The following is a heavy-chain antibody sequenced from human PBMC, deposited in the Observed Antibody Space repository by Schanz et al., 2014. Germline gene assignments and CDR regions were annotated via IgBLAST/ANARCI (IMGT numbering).Heavy chain of an antibody. D-gene: IGHD3-10*01. V-gene: IGHV1-2*02. Sequence: QVQLVQSGAEGKKPGVSVKVSCKASGYTFTTYYIHWVRQAPGQGPELMGWINAHTGNTQYAQKFQGRVNMTRDTVTTTVHLELTRLRTDDTAIYYCARVHIATYHYNSPGAFDIWGQGTRVTVSS. CDR2: INAHTGNT. CDR1: GYTFTTYY. J-gene: IGHJ3*02. CDR3: ARVHIATYHYNSPGAFDI.